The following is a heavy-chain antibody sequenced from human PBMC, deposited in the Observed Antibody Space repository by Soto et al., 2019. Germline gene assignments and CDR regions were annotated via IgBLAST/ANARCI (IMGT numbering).Heavy chain of an antibody. CDR3: ARCYYTAIERGEFYYGMDV. V-gene: IGHV5-51*01. D-gene: IGHD5-18*01. CDR1: GYSFTSYW. CDR2: IYPGDSDT. Sequence: GESLKISCKGSGYSFTSYWIGWVRQMPGKGLEWMGIIYPGDSDTRYSPSFQGQVTISADKSISTAYLQWSSLKASDTAMYYCARCYYTAIERGEFYYGMDVWGQGTTVTVSS. J-gene: IGHJ6*02.